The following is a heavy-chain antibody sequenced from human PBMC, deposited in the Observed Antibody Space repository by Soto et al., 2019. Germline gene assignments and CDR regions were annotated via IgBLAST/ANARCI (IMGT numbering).Heavy chain of an antibody. CDR2: INHSGST. D-gene: IGHD3-3*01. V-gene: IGHV4-34*01. J-gene: IGHJ5*02. CDR1: GGSFSGYY. Sequence: LSLTCAVYGGSFSGYYWSWIRQPPGKGLEWIGEINHSGSTNYNPSLKSRVTISVDTSKNQFSLKLSSVTAADTAVYYCARGHGPYYDFWSGYRQSGNWFDPWGQGTLVT. CDR3: ARGHGPYYDFWSGYRQSGNWFDP.